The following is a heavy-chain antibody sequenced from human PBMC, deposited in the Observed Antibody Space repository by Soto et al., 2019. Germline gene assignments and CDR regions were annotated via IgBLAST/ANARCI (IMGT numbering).Heavy chain of an antibody. J-gene: IGHJ3*02. CDR2: IWYDGSNK. D-gene: IGHD6-13*01. CDR3: ARDLRSSSWLDAFDI. Sequence: QVQLVESGGGVVQPGRSLRLSCAASGFTFSSYGRHWVRQAPGKGLEWVAVIWYDGSNKYYADSVKGRFTISRDNSKNTLYLQMNSLRAEDTAVYYCARDLRSSSWLDAFDIWGQGTMVTVSS. CDR1: GFTFSSYG. V-gene: IGHV3-33*01.